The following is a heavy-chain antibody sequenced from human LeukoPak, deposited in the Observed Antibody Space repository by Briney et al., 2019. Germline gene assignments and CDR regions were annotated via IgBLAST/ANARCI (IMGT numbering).Heavy chain of an antibody. CDR3: AKDMRRSPMVRGVYDY. V-gene: IGHV3-9*01. D-gene: IGHD3-10*01. CDR2: ISWNSGSI. Sequence: GGSLRLSCAASGFTISSYWMNWVRQAPGKGLEWVSGISWNSGSIGYADSVKGRFTISRDNAKNSLYLRMNSLRAEDTALYYCAKDMRRSPMVRGVYDYWGQGTLVTVSS. CDR1: GFTISSYW. J-gene: IGHJ4*02.